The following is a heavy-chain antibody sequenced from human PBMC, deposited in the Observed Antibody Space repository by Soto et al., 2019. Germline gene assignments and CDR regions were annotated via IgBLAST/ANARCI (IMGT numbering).Heavy chain of an antibody. D-gene: IGHD1-1*01. CDR2: MSGSGVTT. Sequence: DVQLLESGGGLVQPGGSLRLSCAASGFTFSSYAMSWVRQAPGKGLGWVSTMSGSGVTTYYADSAKGRLTISRDNSKNALYLQMSSLRADDTAVYYCAKDKGTLSAFDVWGQGTMVTVSS. CDR3: AKDKGTLSAFDV. J-gene: IGHJ3*01. CDR1: GFTFSSYA. V-gene: IGHV3-23*01.